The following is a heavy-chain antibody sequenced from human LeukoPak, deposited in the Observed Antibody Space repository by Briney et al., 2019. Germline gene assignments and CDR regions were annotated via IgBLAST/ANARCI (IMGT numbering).Heavy chain of an antibody. CDR1: GFIFTSYA. V-gene: IGHV3-23*01. CDR3: ARVGYRRDGYSEFYYYGMDV. CDR2: ISGGGGST. J-gene: IGHJ6*02. Sequence: SGGSRRFSCAASGFIFTSYAISWFRQAPGKGLEWVSTISGGGGSTYYADSVKGRFTISRDNSKSTLYLQMNSLRAEDTAVYYCARVGYRRDGYSEFYYYGMDVWGQGTTVTVSS. D-gene: IGHD5-24*01.